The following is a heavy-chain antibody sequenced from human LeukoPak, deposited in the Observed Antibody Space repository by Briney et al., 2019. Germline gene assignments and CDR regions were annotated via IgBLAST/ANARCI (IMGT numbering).Heavy chain of an antibody. J-gene: IGHJ5*02. CDR3: ARGNTVTYFVS. CDR1: GFTVSSNY. D-gene: IGHD4-17*01. Sequence: PGGSLRLSCAASGFTVSSNYMSWVRQAPGKGLEWVSLIYSGGSTYYADSVKGRFTISRDNSKNTLYLQMNTLRAEDTAVYYCARGNTVTYFVSWGQGTPVTVSS. V-gene: IGHV3-53*01. CDR2: IYSGGST.